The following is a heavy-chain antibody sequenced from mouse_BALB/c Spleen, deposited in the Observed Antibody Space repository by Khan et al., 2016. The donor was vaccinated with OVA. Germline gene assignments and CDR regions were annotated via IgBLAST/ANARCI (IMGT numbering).Heavy chain of an antibody. Sequence: QVQLKESGPGLVAPSQSLSITCSVSGFSLTDYGVSWIRQPPGKGLEWLGGIWGGGSTYYNSHHKSRLSSSKDYSKGQAFLKMNSLQTADTAMYYCAKELWSHYFAVDYWGQGTSVTVSS. V-gene: IGHV2-6-5*01. CDR3: AKELWSHYFAVDY. CDR1: GFSLTDYG. J-gene: IGHJ4*01. D-gene: IGHD1-1*02. CDR2: IWGGGST.